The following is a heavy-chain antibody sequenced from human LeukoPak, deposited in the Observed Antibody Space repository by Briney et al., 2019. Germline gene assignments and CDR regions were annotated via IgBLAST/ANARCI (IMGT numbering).Heavy chain of an antibody. J-gene: IGHJ4*02. V-gene: IGHV3-23*01. D-gene: IGHD5-24*01. CDR1: GFTFSSYA. CDR2: ISGSGGST. Sequence: PGGSLRLSCVASGFTFSSYALSWVRQAPGKGLEWVSAISGSGGSTYYADSVKGRFTISRDNSKNTVDLQMNSLRAADTAVYYCAQEMATIPRLFDFWGQGTLVTVSS. CDR3: AQEMATIPRLFDF.